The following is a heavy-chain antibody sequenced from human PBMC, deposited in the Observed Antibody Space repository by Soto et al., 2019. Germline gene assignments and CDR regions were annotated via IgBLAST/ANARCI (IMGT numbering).Heavy chain of an antibody. CDR1: GFTFSSYA. CDR2: ISGSGGST. V-gene: IGHV3-23*01. D-gene: IGHD6-13*01. CDR3: AKDQAADGEDPTSPDDY. Sequence: PGGSLRLSCAASGFTFSSYAMSWVRQAPGKGLEWVSAISGSGGSTYYADSVKGRFTISRDNSKNTLYLQMNSLRAEDTAVYYCAKDQAADGEDPTSPDDYWGQGTLVTVSS. J-gene: IGHJ4*02.